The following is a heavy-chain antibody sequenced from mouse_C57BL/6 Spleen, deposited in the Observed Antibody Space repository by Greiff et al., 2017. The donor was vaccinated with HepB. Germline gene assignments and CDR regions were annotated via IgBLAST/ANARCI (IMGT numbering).Heavy chain of an antibody. CDR3: ARPHYYGSSYDFDV. CDR1: GFTFSDYG. CDR2: ISSGSSTI. D-gene: IGHD1-1*01. Sequence: EVKLVESGGGLVKPGGSLKLSCAASGFTFSDYGMHWVRQAPEKGLEWVAYISSGSSTIYYADTVKGRFTISRDNAKNTLFLQMTSLRSEDTAMYYCARPHYYGSSYDFDVWGTGTTVTVSS. J-gene: IGHJ1*03. V-gene: IGHV5-17*01.